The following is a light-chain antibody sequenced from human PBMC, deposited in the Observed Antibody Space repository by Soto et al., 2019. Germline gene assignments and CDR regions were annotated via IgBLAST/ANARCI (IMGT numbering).Light chain of an antibody. V-gene: IGLV2-14*01. Sequence: QSVLTQPASVSGSPGQSITISCTGTSSDVGDYNYVSWYQQHPGKAPKLIIYEVSDRPSGVSNRFSVSKSGNTASLTISGLQAEDEADYYCSSYTSSSTLVFGGGTKLTVL. CDR2: EVS. J-gene: IGLJ2*01. CDR3: SSYTSSSTLV. CDR1: SSDVGDYNY.